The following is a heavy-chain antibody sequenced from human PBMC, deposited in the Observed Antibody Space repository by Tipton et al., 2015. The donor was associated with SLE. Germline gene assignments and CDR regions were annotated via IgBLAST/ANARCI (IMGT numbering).Heavy chain of an antibody. Sequence: QLVQSGAEVKKPGASVKVSCKASGYTFTSYDINWVRQATGQGLEWMGWMNPNSGNTGYAQKFQGRVTMTRNTSISTAYMELSSLRSEDTAVYYCARARPGYSSSWYFTWFDPWGQGTLVTVSS. V-gene: IGHV1-8*02. CDR2: MNPNSGNT. J-gene: IGHJ5*02. D-gene: IGHD6-13*01. CDR3: ARARPGYSSSWYFTWFDP. CDR1: GYTFTSYD.